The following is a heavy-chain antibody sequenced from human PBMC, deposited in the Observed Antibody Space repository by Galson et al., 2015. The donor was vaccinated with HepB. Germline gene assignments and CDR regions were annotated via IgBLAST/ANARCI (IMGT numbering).Heavy chain of an antibody. Sequence: SLRLSCAASGFTFSSYTMNWVHQAPGKGLEWVSSISSTSSYIYYADSVKGRFTISRDHAKNSLYLQMNSLRAEDTAVYYCARDRYGDPFDYWGQGTLVTVSS. CDR3: ARDRYGDPFDY. J-gene: IGHJ4*02. CDR2: ISSTSSYI. V-gene: IGHV3-21*01. D-gene: IGHD4-17*01. CDR1: GFTFSSYT.